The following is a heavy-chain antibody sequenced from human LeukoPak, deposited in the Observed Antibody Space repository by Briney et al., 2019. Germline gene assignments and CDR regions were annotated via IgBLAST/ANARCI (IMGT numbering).Heavy chain of an antibody. J-gene: IGHJ4*02. Sequence: SQTLSLTCTVSGGSISSGDYYWSWIRQPPGKGLEWIGYICYSGSTYYNPSLKSRVTISVDTSRNQLSLQLTSVTAADTAVYYCARQTFGVLYFDSWGQGTLVIVSS. D-gene: IGHD3-10*01. V-gene: IGHV4-30-4*08. CDR3: ARQTFGVLYFDS. CDR1: GGSISSGDYY. CDR2: ICYSGST.